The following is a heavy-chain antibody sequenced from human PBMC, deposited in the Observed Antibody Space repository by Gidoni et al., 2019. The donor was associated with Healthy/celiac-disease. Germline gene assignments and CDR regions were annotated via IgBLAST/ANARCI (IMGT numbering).Heavy chain of an antibody. CDR3: ARDRDYGGNCWFDP. V-gene: IGHV1-69*01. CDR2: IIPIFGTA. CDR1: GGPFSSYA. D-gene: IGHD4-17*01. Sequence: QVQLVQSGAEVKKPGSSVKVSCKASGGPFSSYAISWVRQAPGQGLEWMGGIIPIFGTANYAQKFQGRVTITADESTSTAYMELSSLRSEDTAVYYCARDRDYGGNCWFDPWGQGTLVTVSS. J-gene: IGHJ5*02.